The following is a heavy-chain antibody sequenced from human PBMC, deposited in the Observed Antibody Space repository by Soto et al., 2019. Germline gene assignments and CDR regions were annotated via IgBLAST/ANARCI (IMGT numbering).Heavy chain of an antibody. J-gene: IGHJ4*02. Sequence: QVQVVQSGAEVKKPGSSVKVSCKASGGTFSSYTITWVRQAPGQGLEWLGRIFPIFGVPNYAQKFQDRLTMRAARPTTTAYMELSSLPSADTAVYYCVRDWESTTQTWGFGDSWGQGTLVTVSS. D-gene: IGHD3-10*01. CDR2: IFPIFGVP. V-gene: IGHV1-69*04. CDR3: VRDWESTTQTWGFGDS. CDR1: GGTFSSYT.